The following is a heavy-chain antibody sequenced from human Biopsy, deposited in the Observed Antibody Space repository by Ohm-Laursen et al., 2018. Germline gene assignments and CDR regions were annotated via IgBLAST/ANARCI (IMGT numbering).Heavy chain of an antibody. D-gene: IGHD3-22*01. J-gene: IGHJ6*02. CDR3: VRGVDYYDPYHYYALDV. Sequence: GTPSLTCAVYGESFNGYYWSWIRQTPGKGLEWIGEINHSGRTNYNPSLKSRVTISVDTSKNQFSLKVRSVTAADTAVYYCVRGVDYYDPYHYYALDVWGQGTTVTVSS. V-gene: IGHV4-34*01. CDR2: INHSGRT. CDR1: GESFNGYY.